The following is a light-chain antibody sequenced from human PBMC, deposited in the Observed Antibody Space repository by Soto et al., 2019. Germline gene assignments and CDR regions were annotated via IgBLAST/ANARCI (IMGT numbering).Light chain of an antibody. Sequence: QSALTQPPSASGSPGQSVTISCIGSSSDIGGYTYVSWYQHHPGKAPKLMIYEVSKRPSGVPDRFSGSKSGNTASLTVSGLQAEDEADYYCTAYAGSTSSVFGTGTKDTVL. CDR1: SSDIGGYTY. CDR3: TAYAGSTSSV. J-gene: IGLJ1*01. V-gene: IGLV2-8*01. CDR2: EVS.